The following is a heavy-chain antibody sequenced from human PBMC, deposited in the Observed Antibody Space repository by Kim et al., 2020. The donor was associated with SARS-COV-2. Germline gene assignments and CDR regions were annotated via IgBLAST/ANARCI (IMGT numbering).Heavy chain of an antibody. V-gene: IGHV7-4-1*02. J-gene: IGHJ4*02. Sequence: ASVKVSCKASGYTFTNNAISWVRQAPGQGLEWMGWINTDTGNPTYAQAFTRRFVFSVDTSVTTAYLQISSLEAEDTALYYCAGVIWGTYRYTDYWGQGTL. CDR3: AGVIWGTYRYTDY. CDR2: INTDTGNP. CDR1: GYTFTNNA. D-gene: IGHD3-16*02.